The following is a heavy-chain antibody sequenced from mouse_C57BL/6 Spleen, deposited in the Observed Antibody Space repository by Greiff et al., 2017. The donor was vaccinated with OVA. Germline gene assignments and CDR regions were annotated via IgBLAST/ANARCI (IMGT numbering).Heavy chain of an antibody. D-gene: IGHD1-1*01. J-gene: IGHJ4*01. V-gene: IGHV5-17*01. CDR3: ARDYYGSIYGHAMDY. CDR1: GFTFSDYG. CDR2: ISSGSSTI. Sequence: EVMLVESGGGLVKPGGSLKLSCAASGFTFSDYGMHWVRQAPEKGLEWVAYISSGSSTIYYADTVKGRFTISRDNAKNTLFLQMTSLRSEDTAMYYCARDYYGSIYGHAMDYWGQGTSVTVSS.